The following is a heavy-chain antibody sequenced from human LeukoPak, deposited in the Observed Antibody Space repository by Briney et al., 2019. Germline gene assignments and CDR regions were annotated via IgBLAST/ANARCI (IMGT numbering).Heavy chain of an antibody. J-gene: IGHJ4*02. D-gene: IGHD3-22*01. CDR3: ARGRLGYYDSSGHVFDY. CDR2: VIPIFGTA. V-gene: IGHV1-69*05. CDR1: GGTFSSYA. Sequence: SVKVSCKASGGTFSSYAISWVRQAPGQGLEWMGGVIPIFGTANYAQKFQGRVTITRNTSISTAYMELSSLRSEDTAVYYCARGRLGYYDSSGHVFDYWGQGTLVTVSS.